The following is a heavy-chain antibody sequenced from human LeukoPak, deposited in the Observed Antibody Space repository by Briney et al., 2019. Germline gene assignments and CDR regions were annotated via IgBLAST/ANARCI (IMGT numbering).Heavy chain of an antibody. J-gene: IGHJ5*02. D-gene: IGHD3-16*02. CDR3: ARDNSVGDIAWWFDP. V-gene: IGHV1-18*01. CDR2: ISTYHGDT. CDR1: GYTFNNYG. Sequence: ASVKVSCKASGYTFNNYGISWVRQAPGQGLEWMGWISTYHGDTNYAQKLQGRVTMTTDTSTSTAYMELRSLRSDDTAVYYCARDNSVGDIAWWFDPWGQGTLVTVSS.